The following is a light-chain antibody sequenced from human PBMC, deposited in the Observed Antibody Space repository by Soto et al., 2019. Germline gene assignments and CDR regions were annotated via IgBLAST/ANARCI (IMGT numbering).Light chain of an antibody. J-gene: IGKJ1*01. Sequence: EIVMTQSPATLSVSPGERATLSCRASQSVSSNLAWYQQKPGQAPRLLIYGASTGATGIPARFSGSGSGTEFTLTISSLQSEAFAVSYCQEYNNWPRTFGQGTKVEIK. CDR2: GAS. V-gene: IGKV3-15*01. CDR3: QEYNNWPRT. CDR1: QSVSSN.